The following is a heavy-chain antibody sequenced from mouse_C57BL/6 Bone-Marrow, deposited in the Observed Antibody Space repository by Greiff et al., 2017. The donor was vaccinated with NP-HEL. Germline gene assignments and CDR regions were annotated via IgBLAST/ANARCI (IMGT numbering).Heavy chain of an antibody. J-gene: IGHJ4*01. CDR2: IHPSDSDT. CDR3: AMPTVVATKKDYAMDY. V-gene: IGHV1-74*01. Sequence: QVQLQQPGAELVKPGASVKVSCKASGYTFTSYWMHWVKQRPGQGLEWIGRIHPSDSDTNYNQKFKGKATLTVDKSSSTAYMQLSSLTSEDSAVYYCAMPTVVATKKDYAMDYWGQGTSVTVSS. CDR1: GYTFTSYW. D-gene: IGHD1-1*01.